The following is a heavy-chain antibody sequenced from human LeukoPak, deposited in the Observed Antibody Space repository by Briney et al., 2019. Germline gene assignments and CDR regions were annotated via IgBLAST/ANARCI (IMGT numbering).Heavy chain of an antibody. V-gene: IGHV3-7*01. CDR2: IKQDGSEK. CDR1: GFTFSSYW. CDR3: VRIPSGTYSYHLDY. D-gene: IGHD1-26*01. J-gene: IGHJ4*02. Sequence: PGGSLRLSCAASGFTFSSYWMSWVRQAPGKGLEWVSNIKQDGSEKYYVDSVKGRFTISRDNAKNSLYLQMNGLRAEDTAVYYCVRIPSGTYSYHLDYWGPGTLVTVSS.